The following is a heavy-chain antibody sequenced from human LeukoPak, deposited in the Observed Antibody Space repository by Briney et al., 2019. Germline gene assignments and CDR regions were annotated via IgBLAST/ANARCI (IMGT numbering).Heavy chain of an antibody. J-gene: IGHJ4*02. Sequence: SETLSLTCTVSGGSISSSSYYWGWIRQPPGKGLEWIASISYSGSTYYNPSLRSRVTISVDTSKNQFSLKLSSVTAADTAVYYCARVLGPFDYWGQGTLVTVSS. D-gene: IGHD3-16*01. V-gene: IGHV4-39*07. CDR3: ARVLGPFDY. CDR2: ISYSGST. CDR1: GGSISSSSYY.